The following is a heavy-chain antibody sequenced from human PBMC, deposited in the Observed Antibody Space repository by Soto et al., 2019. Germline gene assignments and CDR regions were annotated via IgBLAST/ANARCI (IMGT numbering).Heavy chain of an antibody. Sequence: PSETLSLTCAVYGGSFSGYYWSWIRQPPGKGLEWIGEINHSGSTNYNPSLKSRVTISVDTSKNQFSLKLSSVTAADTAVYYCARGGITGTTLYYYYGMDVWGQGTTVTVSS. CDR3: ARGGITGTTLYYYYGMDV. CDR1: GGSFSGYY. J-gene: IGHJ6*02. CDR2: INHSGST. V-gene: IGHV4-34*01. D-gene: IGHD1-7*01.